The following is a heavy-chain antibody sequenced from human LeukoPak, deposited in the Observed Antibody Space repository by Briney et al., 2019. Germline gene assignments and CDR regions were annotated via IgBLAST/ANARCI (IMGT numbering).Heavy chain of an antibody. CDR3: ARHGREWTGDDFDY. CDR2: IHYSGST. CDR1: GGSISSYY. V-gene: IGHV4-59*08. D-gene: IGHD3/OR15-3a*01. J-gene: IGHJ4*02. Sequence: AETLSLTCTVSGGSISSYYWSWIRQPPGKGLEWIGYIHYSGSTNYNPSLKSRVTISVDTSKNQFSLNLSSVTAADTVVYYCARHGREWTGDDFDYWGQGTLATLSS.